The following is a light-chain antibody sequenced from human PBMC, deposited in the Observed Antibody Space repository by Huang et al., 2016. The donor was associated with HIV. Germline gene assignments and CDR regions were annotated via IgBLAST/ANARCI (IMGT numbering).Light chain of an antibody. CDR3: QQRSKWPLT. V-gene: IGKV3-11*01. CDR2: DVS. Sequence: EIVLTQSPVTLSLSPGDRATLSCRASQSIGTYLAGYQQKSGQAPRLLIYDVSNRAAGVPARFSASGSETDFTLTMASLDPDDFAIYHCQQRSKWPLTFGGGTKVEMK. CDR1: QSIGTY. J-gene: IGKJ4*01.